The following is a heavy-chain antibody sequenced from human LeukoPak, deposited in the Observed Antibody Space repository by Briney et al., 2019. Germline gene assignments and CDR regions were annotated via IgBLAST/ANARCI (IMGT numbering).Heavy chain of an antibody. CDR1: GGSISSGGYY. Sequence: SQTLSLTCTVSGGSISSGGYYWSWIRQHPGKGLEWIGYIYYSGSTYYHASLKSRVTISVDTSKNQFSLKLSSVTAADTAVYYCASGAATYYFDYWGQGTLVTVSS. D-gene: IGHD2-15*01. V-gene: IGHV4-31*03. CDR3: ASGAATYYFDY. CDR2: IYYSGST. J-gene: IGHJ4*02.